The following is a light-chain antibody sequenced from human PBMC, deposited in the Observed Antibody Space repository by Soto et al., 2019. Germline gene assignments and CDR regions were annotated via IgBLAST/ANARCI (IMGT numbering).Light chain of an antibody. Sequence: SYELTQSPSVSVAPGQTVSITCGGSSIGSKSVHWYQQKPCQAPVLVVYDDSDRRSGIPERFSGSNSGNTATLTITRVEAGDEADYHCQVWDTRSAHYVFGAGTKLTVL. CDR3: QVWDTRSAHYV. V-gene: IGLV3-21*02. CDR1: SIGSKS. CDR2: DDS. J-gene: IGLJ1*01.